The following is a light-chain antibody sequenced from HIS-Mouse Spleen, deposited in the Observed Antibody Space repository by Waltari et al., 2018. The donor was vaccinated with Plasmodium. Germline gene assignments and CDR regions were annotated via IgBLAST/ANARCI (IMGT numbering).Light chain of an antibody. V-gene: IGLV2-8*01. CDR2: EVS. J-gene: IGLJ2*01. CDR1: SSYVGGYNY. CDR3: SSYAGSNNLV. Sequence: QSALTQPPPASGSPGQSVTIPCTGTSSYVGGYNYVPWYQQHPGKAPKLMIYEVSKRPSGVPDRFSGSKSGNTASLTVSGLQAEDEADYYCSSYAGSNNLVFGGGTKLTVL.